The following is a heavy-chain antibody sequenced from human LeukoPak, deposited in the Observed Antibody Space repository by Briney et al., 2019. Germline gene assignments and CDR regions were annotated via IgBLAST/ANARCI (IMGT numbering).Heavy chain of an antibody. D-gene: IGHD4-17*01. Sequence: GGSLRLSCAASGFTFSTYSMNWVRQAPGKGLEWVSYISRTSYTIFYADSVKGRFTTSRDNAKDSVYLQMNSLRDEDTAEYYCARDLTSVTTFGGGTYWYFDLWGRGTLVTVPS. V-gene: IGHV3-48*02. J-gene: IGHJ2*01. CDR3: ARDLTSVTTFGGGTYWYFDL. CDR2: ISRTSYTI. CDR1: GFTFSTYS.